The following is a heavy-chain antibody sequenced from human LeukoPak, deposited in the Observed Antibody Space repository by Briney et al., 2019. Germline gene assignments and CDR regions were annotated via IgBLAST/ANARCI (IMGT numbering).Heavy chain of an antibody. CDR3: TTWSSQFDY. Sequence: GGSLRLSCAASGFTFSDAWMTWVRQAPGKGLECVGFIQSKTDGGTTESAAAVKGKFTGSRDESKKKVYVQMNSLKTEDTAVYYCTTWSSQFDYWGQGTLVTVSS. V-gene: IGHV3-15*01. CDR2: IQSKTDGGTT. CDR1: GFTFSDAW. D-gene: IGHD6-6*01. J-gene: IGHJ4*02.